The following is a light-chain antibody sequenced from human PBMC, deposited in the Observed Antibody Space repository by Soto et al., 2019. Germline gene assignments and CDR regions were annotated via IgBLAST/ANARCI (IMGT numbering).Light chain of an antibody. V-gene: IGLV2-14*04. CDR2: DVS. CDR3: SSYTTSNTRQIV. J-gene: IGLJ1*01. CDR1: SSDVVGYNY. Sequence: GVHREAIPIFYKGNSSDVVGYNYVSWYQQHPGKAPKFMIYDVSNRPSGVSNRFSGSKSGNTASLTISGLQAEDEADYYCSSYTTSNTRQIVFGTGTKVTVL.